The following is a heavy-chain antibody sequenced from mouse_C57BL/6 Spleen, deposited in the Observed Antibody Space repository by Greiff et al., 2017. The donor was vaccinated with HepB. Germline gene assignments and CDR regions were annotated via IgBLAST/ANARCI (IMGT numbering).Heavy chain of an antibody. CDR3: ARGGHYYCSSCDAMDY. D-gene: IGHD1-1*01. CDR2: IHPNSGST. J-gene: IGHJ4*01. CDR1: GYTFTSYW. V-gene: IGHV1-64*01. Sequence: QVQLQQPGAELVKPGASVKLSCKASGYTFTSYWMNWVKQRPGQGLEWIGMIHPNSGSTNYNEKFKSKATLTVDKSSSTAYMQLSSLTSEDSAVYYGARGGHYYCSSCDAMDYWGQGTSVTVSS.